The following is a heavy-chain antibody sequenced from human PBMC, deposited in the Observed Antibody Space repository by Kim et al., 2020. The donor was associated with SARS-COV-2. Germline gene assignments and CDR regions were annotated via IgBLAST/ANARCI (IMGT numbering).Heavy chain of an antibody. J-gene: IGHJ6*02. Sequence: ASVKVSCKASGYTFTDYYMHWVRQAPGQGLEWMGIINPSAGTTSYAQRLQGRVTMTRDTSTSTVYMELSSLRSEDTAVYYCANRGLDVWGQGNTVTVAS. CDR2: INPSAGTT. V-gene: IGHV1-46*04. CDR1: GYTFTDYY. CDR3: ANRGLDV.